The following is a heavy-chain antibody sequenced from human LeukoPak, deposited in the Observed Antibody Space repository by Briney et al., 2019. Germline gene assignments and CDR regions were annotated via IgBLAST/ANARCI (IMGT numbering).Heavy chain of an antibody. D-gene: IGHD6-19*01. V-gene: IGHV3-9*01. Sequence: GRSLRLSCAASGFTFDDYAMHWVRQAPGKGLEWVSGISWNSGSIGYADSVKGRFTISRDNAKNSLYLQMNSLRAEDTALYYCAKDMGSGWYTFDIWGQGTMVTVSS. CDR3: AKDMGSGWYTFDI. CDR1: GFTFDDYA. CDR2: ISWNSGSI. J-gene: IGHJ3*02.